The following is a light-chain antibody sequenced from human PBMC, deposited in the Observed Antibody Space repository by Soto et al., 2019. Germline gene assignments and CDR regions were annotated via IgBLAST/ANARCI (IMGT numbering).Light chain of an antibody. Sequence: QSALTQPASVSGSPGQSISMSCTGTSSDVGGYNYVSWYQQHPGTAPKIMIYDVNNRPAGVSDRFSGSRSGNTASLSSSWLQAEDEADYYCSSYTSTRTLVFGTVTKLTVL. CDR3: SSYTSTRTLV. J-gene: IGLJ1*01. V-gene: IGLV2-14*01. CDR1: SSDVGGYNY. CDR2: DVN.